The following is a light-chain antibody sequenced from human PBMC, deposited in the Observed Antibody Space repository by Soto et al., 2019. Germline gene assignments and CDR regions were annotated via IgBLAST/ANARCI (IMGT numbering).Light chain of an antibody. CDR2: KAS. J-gene: IGKJ1*01. Sequence: DIQMTQSPSTLSASVGDRVTVTCRASQNIGSWVAWYQQKPGKAPNLLFYKASTLENGVPSRFSGTGSGTEFTLTISSLQPDDFATYYCQQYSPYSARTFGQGTKVEVK. V-gene: IGKV1-5*03. CDR3: QQYSPYSART. CDR1: QNIGSW.